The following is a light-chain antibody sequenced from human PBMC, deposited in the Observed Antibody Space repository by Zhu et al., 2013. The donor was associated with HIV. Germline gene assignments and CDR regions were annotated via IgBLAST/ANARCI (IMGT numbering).Light chain of an antibody. Sequence: EIVLTQSPGTLSLSPGESATLSCRASQSLSSNYLAWYQQKPGQAPKLLIYDASRRATGVPDRFSGSGSGTDFTLSISSLEPEDFAVYFCQQYGSSVTITFGPGTQRGY. V-gene: IGKV3-20*01. CDR2: DAS. CDR1: QSLSSNY. CDR3: QQYGSSVTIT. J-gene: IGKJ3*01.